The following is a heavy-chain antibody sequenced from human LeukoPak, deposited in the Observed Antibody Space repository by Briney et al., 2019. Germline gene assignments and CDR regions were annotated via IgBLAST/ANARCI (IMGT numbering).Heavy chain of an antibody. Sequence: PGGSLRLSCAASGFTFSDYYMSWIRQAPGKGLEWVSYISSSGSTIYYADSVKGRFTVSRDNAKNSLYLQMNSLRAEDTAVYYCARSRIAAASPVGYWGQGTLVTVSS. CDR1: GFTFSDYY. V-gene: IGHV3-11*04. CDR3: ARSRIAAASPVGY. D-gene: IGHD6-13*01. CDR2: ISSSGSTI. J-gene: IGHJ4*02.